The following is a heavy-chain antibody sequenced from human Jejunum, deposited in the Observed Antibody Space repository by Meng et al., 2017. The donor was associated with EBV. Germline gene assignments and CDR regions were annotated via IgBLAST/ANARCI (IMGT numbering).Heavy chain of an antibody. CDR2: IYWDDDK. D-gene: IGHD5-12*01. CDR3: AHSPMRTSSSGYPRGFDY. J-gene: IGHJ4*02. V-gene: IGHV2-5*02. Sequence: ITLQGSGPTLVKPPQTLTLTCTFSGFSLTTSGVGVGWIRQHPGKAPEWLALIYWDDDKRYSPSLKSRLTITKDTSKNQVVLTMTNMDPVDTGTYFCAHSPMRTSSSGYPRGFDYWGQGTLVTVSS. CDR1: GFSLTTSGVG.